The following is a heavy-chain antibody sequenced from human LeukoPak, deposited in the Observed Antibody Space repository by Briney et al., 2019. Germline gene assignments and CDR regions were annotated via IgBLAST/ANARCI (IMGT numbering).Heavy chain of an antibody. V-gene: IGHV4-34*01. D-gene: IGHD1-26*01. Sequence: PSETLSLTCAVYGGSFSGYYWSWIRQPPGKGLEWIGEINHSGSTKYNPSLKSRVTISVDTPKNRFSLKLSSVTAADTAVYHCASLRERSYYARGFDYWGRGTLVTVSS. CDR1: GGSFSGYY. CDR2: INHSGST. J-gene: IGHJ4*02. CDR3: ASLRERSYYARGFDY.